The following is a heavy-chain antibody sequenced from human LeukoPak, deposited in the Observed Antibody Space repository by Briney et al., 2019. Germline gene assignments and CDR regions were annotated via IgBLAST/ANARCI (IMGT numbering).Heavy chain of an antibody. CDR1: GGSFSGYY. CDR3: ARDFRGYSGYGLGYFDH. Sequence: SETLSLTCAVYGGSFSGYYWSWIRQPPGKVLEWIGEINHSGSTNYNPSLKSRVTISVDTSKNQFSLKLSSVTAADTAVYYCARDFRGYSGYGLGYFDHWGQGTLVTVSS. J-gene: IGHJ4*02. D-gene: IGHD5-12*01. CDR2: INHSGST. V-gene: IGHV4-34*01.